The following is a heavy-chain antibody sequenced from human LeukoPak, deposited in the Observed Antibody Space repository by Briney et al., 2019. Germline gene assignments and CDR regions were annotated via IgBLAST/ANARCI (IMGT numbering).Heavy chain of an antibody. CDR3: AREVGSYCSGGSCYRGAFDI. V-gene: IGHV3-21*01. CDR2: ISSSSSYI. CDR1: GFTFSSYS. J-gene: IGHJ3*02. D-gene: IGHD2-15*01. Sequence: GGSLRLSCAASGFTFSSYSMNWVRQAPGKGLEWVSSISSSSSYIYYADSVKGRFTISRDNAKNSLYLQMNSLRAEDTAVYYCAREVGSYCSGGSCYRGAFDIWGQGTMVTVSS.